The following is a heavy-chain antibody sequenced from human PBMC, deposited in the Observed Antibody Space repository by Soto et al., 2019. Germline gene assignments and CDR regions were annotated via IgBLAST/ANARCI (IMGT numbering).Heavy chain of an antibody. V-gene: IGHV1-8*01. CDR1: GYTFTSYD. J-gene: IGHJ2*01. CDR3: ARGWVVVSATYGYFDL. Sequence: QVQLVQSGAEVKKPGASVKVSGKASGYTFTSYDINWVRQAAGQGLEWIGWMNTNSGKAVYAQKFQGRVTMAGNTSIRTAYMELSSLRSDDTAVYFCARGWVVVSATYGYFDLWGRGTLVTVSS. D-gene: IGHD2-15*01. CDR2: MNTNSGKA.